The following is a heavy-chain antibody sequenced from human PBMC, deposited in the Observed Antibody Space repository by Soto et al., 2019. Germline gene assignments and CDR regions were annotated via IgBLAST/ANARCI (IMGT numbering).Heavy chain of an antibody. CDR1: GFTFSSSG. CDR3: AKEFHSWNYFDY. CDR2: ISYDGSNK. Sequence: GGSLRLSCAASGFTFSSSGMHWVRQAPGKGLEWVAVISYDGSNKFYADSVKGRFTISRDNFRNTLYLQMDSLRAEDTAVYYCAKEFHSWNYFDYWGQGTLVTVSS. J-gene: IGHJ4*02. V-gene: IGHV3-30*18. D-gene: IGHD1-20*01.